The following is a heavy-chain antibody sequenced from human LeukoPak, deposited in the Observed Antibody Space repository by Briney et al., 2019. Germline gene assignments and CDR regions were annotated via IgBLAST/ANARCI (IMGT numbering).Heavy chain of an antibody. CDR1: GYSLTSYW. CDR3: ARIGRGLLWFGESSLDAFDI. V-gene: IGHV5-10-1*01. CDR2: IDPSDSYT. J-gene: IGHJ3*02. Sequence: GESLKISCKGSGYSLTSYWISWARQMPGKGVEWKGRIDPSDSYTNSSPPFQGHVTLSADKSNSTAYLQWSSLRAADTAMYYCARIGRGLLWFGESSLDAFDIWGQGTMVTVSS. D-gene: IGHD3-10*01.